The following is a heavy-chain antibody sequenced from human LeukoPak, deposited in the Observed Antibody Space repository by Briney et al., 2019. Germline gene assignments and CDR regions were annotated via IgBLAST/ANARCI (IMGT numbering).Heavy chain of an antibody. Sequence: SETLSLTCTVSGGSISSSSYYWGWIRQPPGKGLEWIGSIYYSGSTYYNPSLKSRVTISVDTFKNQFSLKLSSVTAADTAVYYCARSYRGQQLVPGWFDPWGQGTLVTVSS. CDR2: IYYSGST. CDR3: ARSYRGQQLVPGWFDP. V-gene: IGHV4-39*07. CDR1: GGSISSSSYY. D-gene: IGHD6-13*01. J-gene: IGHJ5*02.